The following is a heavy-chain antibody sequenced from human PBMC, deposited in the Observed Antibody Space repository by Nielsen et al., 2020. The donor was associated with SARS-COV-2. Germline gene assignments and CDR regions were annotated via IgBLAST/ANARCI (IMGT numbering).Heavy chain of an antibody. D-gene: IGHD3-3*01. CDR3: ARDRSNFVEILEWLSSGNDY. Sequence: GESLTISCAASGFTFSSYSMNWVRQAPGKGLEWVSSISSSSSYIYYADSVKGRFTISRDNAKNSLYLQMNSLRAEDTAVYYCARDRSNFVEILEWLSSGNDYWGQGTLVTVSS. CDR2: ISSSSSYI. V-gene: IGHV3-21*01. J-gene: IGHJ4*02. CDR1: GFTFSSYS.